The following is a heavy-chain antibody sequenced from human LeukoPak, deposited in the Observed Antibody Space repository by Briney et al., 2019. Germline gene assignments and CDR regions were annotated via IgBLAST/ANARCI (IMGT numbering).Heavy chain of an antibody. D-gene: IGHD6-13*01. CDR3: AKGGSSSWYDAFYI. J-gene: IGHJ3*02. Sequence: GGSLRLSCAASGFTFNSYAMSWVRQAPGQGLEWVSVISGSGGSTYYADSVKGRFTISRDNSKNTLYLQMNSLRAEDTAVYYCAKGGSSSWYDAFYIWGQGTMVTVSS. CDR1: GFTFNSYA. V-gene: IGHV3-23*01. CDR2: ISGSGGST.